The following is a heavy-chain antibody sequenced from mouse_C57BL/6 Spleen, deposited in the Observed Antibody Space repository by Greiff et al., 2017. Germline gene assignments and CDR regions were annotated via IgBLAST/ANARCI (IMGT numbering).Heavy chain of an antibody. CDR2: IRLKSDNYAT. J-gene: IGHJ1*03. CDR1: GFTFSNYW. D-gene: IGHD1-1*01. V-gene: IGHV6-3*01. CDR3: TREFYYGSSYYWYFDV. Sequence: EVKLQESGGGLVQPGGSMKLSCVASGFTFSNYWMNWVRQSPEKGLEWVAQIRLKSDNYATHYAESVKGRFTISRDDSKSSVYLQMNNLRAEDTGIYYCTREFYYGSSYYWYFDVWGTGTTVTVSS.